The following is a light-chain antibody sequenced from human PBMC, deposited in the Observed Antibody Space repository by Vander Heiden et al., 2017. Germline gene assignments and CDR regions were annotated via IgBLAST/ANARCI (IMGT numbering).Light chain of an antibody. Sequence: SYEPTQPLPVSLSPAPTVRTTCTGDASTKQYAYWYQQKPGQAPELIIYEVSERPSGIPERFSGSSSGNTATLTITGVQTEDEADYYCQSEASSSTFVVFGAGTKVTVL. J-gene: IGLJ2*01. CDR2: EVS. CDR1: ASTKQY. V-gene: IGLV3-25*03. CDR3: QSEASSSTFVV.